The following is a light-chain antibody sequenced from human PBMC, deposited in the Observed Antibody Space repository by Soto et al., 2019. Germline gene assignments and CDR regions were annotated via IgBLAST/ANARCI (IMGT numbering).Light chain of an antibody. V-gene: IGLV2-23*02. CDR2: EVS. CDR1: SSDVGSYNL. CDR3: CSYAGSSTSVV. J-gene: IGLJ2*01. Sequence: QSALTQPASVSGSPGQSITISCTGTSSDVGSYNLVSWYQQHPGKAPKLMIYEVSKRPSGVSNRFSGSKSGNTASQTISGLQAEDEADYYCCSYAGSSTSVVFGGGTKLTVL.